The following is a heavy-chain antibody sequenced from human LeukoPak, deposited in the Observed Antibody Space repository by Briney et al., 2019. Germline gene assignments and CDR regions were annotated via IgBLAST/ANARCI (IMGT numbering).Heavy chain of an antibody. CDR2: IYYSGST. CDR3: AREDVTMVRGVLYY. Sequence: SETLSLTCTVSGDSISSYYWSWIRQPPGKGLEWIGYIYYSGSTNYNPSLKSRVTISVDTSKNQFSLKLSSVTAADTAVYYCAREDVTMVRGVLYYWGQGTLVTVSS. CDR1: GDSISSYY. D-gene: IGHD3-10*01. V-gene: IGHV4-59*01. J-gene: IGHJ4*02.